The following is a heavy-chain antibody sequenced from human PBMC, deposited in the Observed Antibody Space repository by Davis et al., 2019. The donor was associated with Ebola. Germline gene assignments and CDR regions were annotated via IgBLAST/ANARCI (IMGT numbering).Heavy chain of an antibody. Sequence: SVKVSCKASGGTFSSYAISWVRQAPGQGLEWMGGIIPIFGTANYAQKFQGRVTITADESTSTAYMELSSLRSEDTAVYYCARTRSQYQLLSYYYYYYMDVWGKGTTVTVSS. CDR3: ARTRSQYQLLSYYYYYYMDV. CDR2: IIPIFGTA. J-gene: IGHJ6*03. CDR1: GGTFSSYA. D-gene: IGHD2-2*01. V-gene: IGHV1-69*13.